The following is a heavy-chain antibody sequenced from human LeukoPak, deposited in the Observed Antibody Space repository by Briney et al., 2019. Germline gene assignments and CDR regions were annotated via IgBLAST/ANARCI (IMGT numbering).Heavy chain of an antibody. D-gene: IGHD2/OR15-2a*01. Sequence: GGSLRLSCAASGFTFSSYWMHWVRQAPGKGLVWVSRINSDGSSTSYADSVKGRFTISRDNAKNTLYLQMNSLRAEDTAVYYCARASGSPYLGEYYFDYWGQGTLVTVSS. V-gene: IGHV3-74*01. CDR2: INSDGSST. CDR1: GFTFSSYW. J-gene: IGHJ4*02. CDR3: ARASGSPYLGEYYFDY.